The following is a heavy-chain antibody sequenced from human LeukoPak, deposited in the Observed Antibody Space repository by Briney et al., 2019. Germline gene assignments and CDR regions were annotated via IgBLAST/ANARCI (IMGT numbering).Heavy chain of an antibody. D-gene: IGHD3-10*01. CDR1: GFTFSSYE. CDR3: ATGSGSYYY. V-gene: IGHV3-48*01. J-gene: IGHJ4*02. CDR2: ISSSSSTI. Sequence: GGSLRLSCAASGFTFSSYEMNWVRQAPGKGLEWVSYISSSSSTIYYADSVKGRFTISRDNAKNSLYLQMNSLRAEDTAVYYCATGSGSYYYWGQGTLVTVSS.